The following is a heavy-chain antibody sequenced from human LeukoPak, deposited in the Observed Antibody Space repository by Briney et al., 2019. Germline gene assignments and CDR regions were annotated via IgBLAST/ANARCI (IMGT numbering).Heavy chain of an antibody. CDR2: ISGSGGST. V-gene: IGHV3-23*01. J-gene: IGHJ4*02. D-gene: IGHD3-9*01. CDR1: GFTFSSYA. CDR3: AKDGDSARLRYFDWLLYPLDY. Sequence: GGSLRLSCAASGFTFSSYAMSWVRQAPVNRLELVSAISGSGGSTYYADSVKGRFAISRDNSKNTLYLQMNSLRAEDTAVYYCAKDGDSARLRYFDWLLYPLDYWGQGTLVTVSS.